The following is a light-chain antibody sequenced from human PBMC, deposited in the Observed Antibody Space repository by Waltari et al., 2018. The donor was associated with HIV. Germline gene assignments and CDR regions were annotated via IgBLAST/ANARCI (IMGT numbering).Light chain of an antibody. J-gene: IGLJ2*01. Sequence: QSALTQPASVSGSPGQSITISCTGTSSDVGGYHYVSWYQQHPGKAPRLILYDVDSRASGVSDRFSGSMSGNTASLTISGLRAEDEGHYYCASFTGDNTVIFGGGTEVTVL. CDR2: DVD. CDR1: SSDVGGYHY. V-gene: IGLV2-14*01. CDR3: ASFTGDNTVI.